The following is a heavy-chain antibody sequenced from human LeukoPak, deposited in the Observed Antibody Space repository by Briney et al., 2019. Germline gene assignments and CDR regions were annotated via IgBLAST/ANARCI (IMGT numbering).Heavy chain of an antibody. CDR2: IIPILGIA. J-gene: IGHJ3*02. CDR3: ARVIVGATSPFDI. Sequence: SVKVSCKASGGTFSSSAISWARQAPGQGLEWMGRIIPILGIANYAQKFQGRVTITADKSTSTAYMELSSLRSEDTAVYYCARVIVGATSPFDIWGQGTMVTVSS. D-gene: IGHD1-26*01. CDR1: GGTFSSSA. V-gene: IGHV1-69*04.